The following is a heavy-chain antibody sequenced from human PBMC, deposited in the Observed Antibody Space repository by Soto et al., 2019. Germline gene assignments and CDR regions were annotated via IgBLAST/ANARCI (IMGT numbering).Heavy chain of an antibody. D-gene: IGHD3-10*01. CDR3: AREIAQGSGSYYTAALYFDY. V-gene: IGHV1-69*13. CDR2: IIPIFGTA. CDR1: GGTFSSYA. Sequence: ASVKVSCKASGGTFSSYAISWVRQAPGQGLEWMGGIIPIFGTANYAQKFQGRVTITADESTSTAYMELSSLRSEDTAVYYCAREIAQGSGSYYTAALYFDYWGQGTLVTVSS. J-gene: IGHJ4*02.